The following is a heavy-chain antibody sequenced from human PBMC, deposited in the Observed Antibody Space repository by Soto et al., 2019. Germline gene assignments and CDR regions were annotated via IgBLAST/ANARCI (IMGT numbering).Heavy chain of an antibody. CDR1: GFIFGKYD. D-gene: IGHD2-8*02. CDR3: AKGGLPWWSQGIDF. V-gene: IGHV3-30*18. CDR2: ISHDGRNK. J-gene: IGHJ4*02. Sequence: QVQLVESGGGVVQPGRSLRLSCEGSGFIFGKYDMYWVRQAPGKGLEWVTKISHDGRNKDYEDSVQGRFSISRDNSRDTKYLEMNSLRPEDTAIYSCAKGGLPWWSQGIDFWGQGTLVTVSA.